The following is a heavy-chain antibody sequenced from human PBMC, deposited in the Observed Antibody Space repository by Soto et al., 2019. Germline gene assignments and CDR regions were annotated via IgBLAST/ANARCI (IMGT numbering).Heavy chain of an antibody. J-gene: IGHJ6*02. V-gene: IGHV1-18*01. CDR3: AREGQASYYYCGMDV. CDR2: ISGYNGNT. CDR1: GYTFTNYG. Sequence: QVQVVQSGDEVKKPGASVKVSCKASGYTFTNYGFSWVRQAPGQGLEWMGWISGYNGNTKDAEKYQGRVTMTTDTSRSTAPMEPRSLRSDDTAVYCCAREGQASYYYCGMDVWGQGTAVTVSS. D-gene: IGHD3-16*01.